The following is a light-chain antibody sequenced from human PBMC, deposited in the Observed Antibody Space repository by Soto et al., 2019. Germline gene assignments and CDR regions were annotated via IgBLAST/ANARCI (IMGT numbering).Light chain of an antibody. CDR3: QQYNSYSET. J-gene: IGKJ1*01. CDR2: DAS. CDR1: QRSSSW. V-gene: IGKV1-5*01. Sequence: DIQMTQSPSTMSASVGDRVTITCRASQRSSSWLAWYQQKPGKAPKLLIYDASSLESGVPSRFSGSGSGTEFTLNISSLQHDDLATYYCQQYNSYSETFGQGTHVEIK.